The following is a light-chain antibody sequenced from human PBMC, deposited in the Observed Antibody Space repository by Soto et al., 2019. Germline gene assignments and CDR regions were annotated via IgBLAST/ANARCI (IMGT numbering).Light chain of an antibody. J-gene: IGKJ1*01. Sequence: DIVMTQSPDSLAVSLGERATINCKSSQSVLYSSNNKNCLAWYQQKPGQPPKLLIYWASTRESGVPDRFSGSGSGTDFTLTISSLQAEDGAVYYCQQYYSTLWTFGQGTKVEIK. CDR1: QSVLYSSNNKNC. CDR3: QQYYSTLWT. CDR2: WAS. V-gene: IGKV4-1*01.